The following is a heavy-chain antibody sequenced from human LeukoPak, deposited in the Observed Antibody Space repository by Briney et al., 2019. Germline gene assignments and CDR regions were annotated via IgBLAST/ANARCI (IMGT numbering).Heavy chain of an antibody. Sequence: GGSLRLSCAASGFTVSSNYMSWVRQAPGKGLEWVSVIYSGGSTYCADSVKGRFTISRDNSKNTLYLQMNSLRAEDTAVYFCARDLTIFGVVQPSGYWGQGTLVTVSS. J-gene: IGHJ4*02. CDR1: GFTVSSNY. CDR2: IYSGGST. V-gene: IGHV3-66*01. CDR3: ARDLTIFGVVQPSGY. D-gene: IGHD3-3*01.